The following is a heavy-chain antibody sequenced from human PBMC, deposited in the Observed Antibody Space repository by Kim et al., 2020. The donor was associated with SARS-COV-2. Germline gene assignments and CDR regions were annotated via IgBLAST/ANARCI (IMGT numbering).Heavy chain of an antibody. Sequence: ASVKVSCKASGYTFTGYYMHWVRQAPGQGLEWMGRINPNSGGTNYAQKFQGRVTMTRDTSISTAYMELSRLRSDDTAVYYCAKAVVPAAILSLDYFDYWGQGTLVTVSS. CDR2: INPNSGGT. V-gene: IGHV1-2*06. D-gene: IGHD2-2*02. CDR1: GYTFTGYY. J-gene: IGHJ4*02. CDR3: AKAVVPAAILSLDYFDY.